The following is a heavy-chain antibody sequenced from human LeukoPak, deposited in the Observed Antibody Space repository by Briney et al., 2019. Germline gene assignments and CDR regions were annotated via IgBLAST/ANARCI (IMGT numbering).Heavy chain of an antibody. J-gene: IGHJ5*02. CDR2: ISPNSSTI. Sequence: GGSLRLSCAASGFIFSSFTMNWVRQAPGKGLEWVSSISPNSSTIYYADSVKGRLTMSRDNAKNSLYLQMNSLRVEDTAIYYCTTLNFHDTWGQGTLVTVSS. D-gene: IGHD3-9*01. CDR1: GFIFSSFT. CDR3: TTLNFHDT. V-gene: IGHV3-48*01.